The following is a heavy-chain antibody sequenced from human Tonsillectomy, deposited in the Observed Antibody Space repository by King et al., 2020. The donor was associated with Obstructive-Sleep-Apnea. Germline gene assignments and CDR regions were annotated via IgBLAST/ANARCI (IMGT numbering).Heavy chain of an antibody. CDR3: ARPIGITMITPSPN. V-gene: IGHV3-21*01. CDR2: ISSSSSYI. D-gene: IGHD3-22*01. J-gene: IGHJ4*02. CDR1: GFTFSSYS. Sequence: DVKLVESGGGLVKPGGSLRLSCAASGFTFSSYSMNWVRQAPGKGLEWVSSISSSSSYIYYADSVKGRFTIRRDNAKNSLYLQMNSLRAKDTAVYYCARPIGITMITPSPNWGQGTLVTVSS.